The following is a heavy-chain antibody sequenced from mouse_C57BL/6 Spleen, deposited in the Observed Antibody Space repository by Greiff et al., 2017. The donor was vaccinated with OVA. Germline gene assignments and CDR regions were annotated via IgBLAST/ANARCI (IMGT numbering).Heavy chain of an antibody. CDR3: ARPYYRVAGFAY. V-gene: IGHV1-50*01. D-gene: IGHD2-14*01. J-gene: IGHJ3*01. CDR1: GYTFTSYW. CDR2: IDPSDSYT. Sequence: QVQLQQSGAELVKPGASVKLSCKASGYTFTSYWMQWVKQRPGQGLEWIGEIDPSDSYTNYNQKFKGKATLTVDTSSSTAYMQLSSLTSEDSAVYYCARPYYRVAGFAYWGQGTLVTVSA.